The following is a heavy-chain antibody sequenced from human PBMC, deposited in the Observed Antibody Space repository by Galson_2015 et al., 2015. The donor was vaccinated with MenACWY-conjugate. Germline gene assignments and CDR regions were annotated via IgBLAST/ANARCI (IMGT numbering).Heavy chain of an antibody. J-gene: IGHJ5*02. D-gene: IGHD4-23*01. CDR2: IYSGGST. CDR3: ARVTVEDWFDP. Sequence: SLRLSCAASGFTVSSNYMSWVRQAPGKGLEWVSVIYSGGSTYYADSVKGRFTISRDNSKNTLYLQMNSLRAEDTAVYYCARVTVEDWFDPWGQGTLVTVSS. CDR1: GFTVSSNY. V-gene: IGHV3-66*02.